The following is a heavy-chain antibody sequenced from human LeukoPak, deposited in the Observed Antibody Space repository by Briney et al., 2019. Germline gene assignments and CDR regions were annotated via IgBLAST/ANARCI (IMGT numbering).Heavy chain of an antibody. Sequence: PSGTLSLTCAVSGGSISSSNWWSWVRQPPGEGLEWIGEIYHNGSTNYNPSLKSRVTISVDKSKNQFSLKLSSVTAADTAVYYCAREWWTTVVPNYFDYWGQGTLVTVSS. V-gene: IGHV4-4*02. CDR1: GGSISSSNW. CDR2: IYHNGST. CDR3: AREWWTTVVPNYFDY. D-gene: IGHD4-23*01. J-gene: IGHJ4*02.